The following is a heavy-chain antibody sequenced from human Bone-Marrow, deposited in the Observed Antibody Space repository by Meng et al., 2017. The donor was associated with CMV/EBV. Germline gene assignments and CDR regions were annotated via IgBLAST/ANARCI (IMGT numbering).Heavy chain of an antibody. D-gene: IGHD2-2*01. CDR1: GGSFSGYY. J-gene: IGHJ4*02. CDR3: ARGPPTADIVVVPAAIVFDY. CDR2: INHSGST. V-gene: IGHV4-34*01. Sequence: SETLSLTCAVYGGSFSGYYWSWIRQPPGKGLEWMGEINHSGSTNYNPSLKSRVTISVDTSKNQFPLKLSSVTAADTAVYYCARGPPTADIVVVPAAIVFDYWGQGTLVTVSS.